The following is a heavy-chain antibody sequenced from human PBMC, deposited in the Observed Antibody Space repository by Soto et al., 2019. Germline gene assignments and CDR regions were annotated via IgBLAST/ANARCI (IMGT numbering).Heavy chain of an antibody. Sequence: SQTLSLTCAISGDSVSSNSATWNWIRQSPSRGLEWLGRTYYRSQWYYEYAISVKSRIIINPDTSKNQFSLQLNSVTPDDTSVYFCARGGHDWSGPINYFDYWGQGTLVTVSS. CDR1: GDSVSSNSAT. D-gene: IGHD3-9*01. CDR2: TYYRSQWYY. V-gene: IGHV6-1*01. CDR3: ARGGHDWSGPINYFDY. J-gene: IGHJ4*02.